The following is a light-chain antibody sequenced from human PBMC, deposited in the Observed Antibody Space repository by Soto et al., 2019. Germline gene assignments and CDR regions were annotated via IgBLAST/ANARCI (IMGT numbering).Light chain of an antibody. V-gene: IGLV2-23*01. Sequence: QSALTQPASVSGSPEQSITISCTGTSSDVGSYNLVSWYQQHPGKAPKLMIYEGTKRPSGVSNRFSGSKSGNTASLTISGLQAEDEADYYCCSYAGSSNVVFGGGTQVTVL. CDR3: CSYAGSSNVV. J-gene: IGLJ2*01. CDR1: SSDVGSYNL. CDR2: EGT.